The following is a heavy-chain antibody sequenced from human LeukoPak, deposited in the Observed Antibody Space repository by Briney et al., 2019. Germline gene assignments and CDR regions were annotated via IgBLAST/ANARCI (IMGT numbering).Heavy chain of an antibody. Sequence: ASVKVSCKAAGYTFTSYGISWVGQAPGQGLEWMGWISAYNGNTNYAQKLQGRVTMTTDTSTSTVYMEMRSLRSDDTAVYYCARGGLYCSSTSCYGIEYWGQGTLVTVSS. V-gene: IGHV1-18*04. J-gene: IGHJ4*02. CDR3: ARGGLYCSSTSCYGIEY. CDR2: ISAYNGNT. D-gene: IGHD2-2*01. CDR1: GYTFTSYG.